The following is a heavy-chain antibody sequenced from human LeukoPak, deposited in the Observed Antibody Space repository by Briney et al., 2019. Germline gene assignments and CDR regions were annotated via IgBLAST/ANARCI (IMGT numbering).Heavy chain of an antibody. CDR1: GFTFRSYA. V-gene: IGHV3-23*01. CDR2: ISGSGGNT. D-gene: IGHD3-10*01. J-gene: IGHJ4*02. CDR3: AKEHYGSGMTTFDY. Sequence: PGGSLRLSCAASGFTFRSYAMTWVRQAPGKGLEWVSGISGSGGNTYYPDSVRGRFTISRDNSKNTLSLQMNSLRAEDTAVYYCAKEHYGSGMTTFDYWGQGTLVTVSS.